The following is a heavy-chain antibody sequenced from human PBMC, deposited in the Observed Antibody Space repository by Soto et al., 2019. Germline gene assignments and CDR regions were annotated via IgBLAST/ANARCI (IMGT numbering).Heavy chain of an antibody. J-gene: IGHJ6*02. CDR3: ARDPSNGGYYYGMDV. Sequence: EVQLVESGGGLIQPGGSLRLSCAASGFTVSSNYMSWVRQAPGKGLEWVSVIYSGGSTYYADSVKGRFTISRDNSKNTLYRQMNSRRDEDRAVDYWARDPSNGGYYYGMDVWGQGTTVTVSS. V-gene: IGHV3-53*01. D-gene: IGHD3-10*01. CDR1: GFTVSSNY. CDR2: IYSGGST.